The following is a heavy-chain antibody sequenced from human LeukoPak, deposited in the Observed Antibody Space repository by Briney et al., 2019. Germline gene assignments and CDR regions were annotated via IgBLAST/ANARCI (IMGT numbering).Heavy chain of an antibody. CDR3: ARGGTVLRPNSPYDY. D-gene: IGHD4-17*01. J-gene: IGHJ4*02. Sequence: ASVKVSCKASGYTFTTYGMNWVRQAPGQGLEWMGWINPNSGGTNYAQKFQGRVTMTRDTSISTAYMELSSLRSDDTAVYYCARGGTVLRPNSPYDYWGQGTLVTVSS. CDR1: GYTFTTYG. V-gene: IGHV1-2*02. CDR2: INPNSGGT.